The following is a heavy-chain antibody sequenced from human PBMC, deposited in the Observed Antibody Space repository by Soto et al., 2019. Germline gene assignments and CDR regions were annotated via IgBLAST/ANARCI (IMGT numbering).Heavy chain of an antibody. CDR3: AHSRKSYYDILTGYNY. V-gene: IGHV2-5*02. Sequence: QITLKESGPTLVKPTQTLTLTCTFSGFSLSTSGVGVAWIRQPPGKALEWLALIYWDDDKPDSPSLKSRPTITKDTSKNQVVLTMTNIDPGDTATYYCAHSRKSYYDILTGYNYWGQGTLVTVSS. CDR1: GFSLSTSGVG. J-gene: IGHJ4*02. D-gene: IGHD3-9*01. CDR2: IYWDDDK.